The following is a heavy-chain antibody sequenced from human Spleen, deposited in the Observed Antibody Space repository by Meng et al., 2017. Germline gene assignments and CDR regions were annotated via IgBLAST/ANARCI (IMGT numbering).Heavy chain of an antibody. J-gene: IGHJ4*02. CDR3: ATRGNPYLNC. Sequence: QGKLVQSGAEVKKPGASVKVSCDASGYTLSSDGFSWVRQVPGQGLEWLGWINVYNGKTDYGYKFQDRVTLTTDRFTNTAYMELRSLRSDDTAVYYCATRGNPYLNCWGQGTLVTVSS. CDR1: GYTLSSDG. CDR2: INVYNGKT. V-gene: IGHV1-18*01.